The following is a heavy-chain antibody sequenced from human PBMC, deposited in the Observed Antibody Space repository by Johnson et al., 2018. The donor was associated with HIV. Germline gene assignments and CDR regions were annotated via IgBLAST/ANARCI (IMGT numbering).Heavy chain of an antibody. D-gene: IGHD3-22*01. CDR1: GLTFSSYA. CDR3: AKVGYYYDSSGYYYGACDI. Sequence: VQLVESGGDVAQPGGSLRLSCVGSGLTFSSYAMSWVRQAPGKGLEWVSAISASGGSTYYAAPVKGRFTIPSDNTNHTLLLQMNSLRAHDTAVYYCAKVGYYYDSSGYYYGACDIWGQGTMVAVSS. J-gene: IGHJ3*02. CDR2: ISASGGST. V-gene: IGHV3-23*04.